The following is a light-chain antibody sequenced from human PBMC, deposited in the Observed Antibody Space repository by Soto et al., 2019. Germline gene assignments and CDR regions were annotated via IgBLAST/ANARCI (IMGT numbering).Light chain of an antibody. V-gene: IGLV2-11*01. CDR2: DAS. J-gene: IGLJ3*02. Sequence: QSALTQPRSVSGSPGQSVTISCTGTSSDVGIYNYVSWYQQHPGKAPKLMIHDASKRPSGVPDRFSGSKSGNTASLTISGLQAEDEADYYCCSYAGSYTLVFGGGTKLTVL. CDR1: SSDVGIYNY. CDR3: CSYAGSYTLV.